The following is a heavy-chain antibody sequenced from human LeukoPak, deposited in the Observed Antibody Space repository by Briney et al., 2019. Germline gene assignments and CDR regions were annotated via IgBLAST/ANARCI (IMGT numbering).Heavy chain of an antibody. CDR2: IYYSGST. CDR1: GGSISSGSYY. V-gene: IGHV4-61*01. J-gene: IGHJ5*02. Sequence: PSETLSLTCTVSGGSISSGSYYWSWIRQPPGKGLEWIGYIYYSGSTNYNPSLKSRVTISVDTSKNQFSLKLSSVTAADTAVYYCAREGSRIDFGFDPWGQGTLVTVSS. D-gene: IGHD3/OR15-3a*01. CDR3: AREGSRIDFGFDP.